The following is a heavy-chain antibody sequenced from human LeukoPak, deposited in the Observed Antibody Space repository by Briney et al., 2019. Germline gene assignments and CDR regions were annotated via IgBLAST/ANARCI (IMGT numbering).Heavy chain of an antibody. V-gene: IGHV4-4*07. J-gene: IGHJ5*01. Sequence: SETLSLTCTVSGGSISSFYWSWIRQPAGKGLEWIGRIYSSGNTNYNPSLKSRVTMSVDTSKNQFSLTLTSVTAADTAVYYCARGPPDFYNSGSYYNGYNWFDSWGQGTLVTVSS. CDR2: IYSSGNT. CDR1: GGSISSFY. D-gene: IGHD3-10*01. CDR3: ARGPPDFYNSGSYYNGYNWFDS.